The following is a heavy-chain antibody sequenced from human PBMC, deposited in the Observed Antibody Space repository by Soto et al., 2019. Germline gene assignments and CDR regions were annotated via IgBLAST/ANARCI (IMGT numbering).Heavy chain of an antibody. V-gene: IGHV3-48*02. D-gene: IGHD3-22*01. CDR3: ARVYYYDSSALFDP. CDR2: ITSSSSTL. CDR1: GFTFSGYS. Sequence: GSLILSCASSGFTFSGYSMSWVRQAPGKGLEWVSYITSSSSTLYYADSVEGRFTISRDNAKNSLYLQMNSLRDEDTAVYYCARVYYYDSSALFDPWGQGTLVTVSS. J-gene: IGHJ5*02.